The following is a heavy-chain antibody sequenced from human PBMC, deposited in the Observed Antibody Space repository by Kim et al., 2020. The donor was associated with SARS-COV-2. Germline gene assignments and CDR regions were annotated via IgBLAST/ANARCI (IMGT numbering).Heavy chain of an antibody. Sequence: GGSLRLSCAGSGFTFSSYAMSWVRQAPGKGLEWVSGISGSGDRTYNADSVKGRFIISRDNSKNTLNVQMNSLRVEDTAVYYCAISGGGVDYWGQGTLVTVSS. CDR3: AISGGGVDY. CDR2: ISGSGDRT. J-gene: IGHJ4*02. CDR1: GFTFSSYA. V-gene: IGHV3-23*01.